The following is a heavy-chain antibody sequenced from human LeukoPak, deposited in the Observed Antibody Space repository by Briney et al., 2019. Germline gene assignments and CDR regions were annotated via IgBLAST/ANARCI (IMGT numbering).Heavy chain of an antibody. J-gene: IGHJ4*02. CDR3: ARLGQYSGTYNTRYFDY. D-gene: IGHD1-26*01. Sequence: PSQTLSLTCTVSRGSISSGVYYWGWIRQPPGKGLEWIGSIYYTGNTYYNPSLKSRVTIFEDTSKNQFSLKLSSVTAADTAVYYCARLGQYSGTYNTRYFDYWGQGTLVTVSS. CDR1: RGSISSGVYY. V-gene: IGHV4-39*01. CDR2: IYYTGNT.